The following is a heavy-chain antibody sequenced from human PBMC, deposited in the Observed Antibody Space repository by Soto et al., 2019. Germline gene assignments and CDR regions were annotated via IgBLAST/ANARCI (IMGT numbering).Heavy chain of an antibody. CDR2: IIPILGIA. CDR1: GGAFSSYT. V-gene: IGHV1-69*02. Sequence: SVKVSCKASGGAFSSYTISWVRQAPGQGLEWMGRIIPILGIANYAQKFQGRVTITADKSTSTAYMELSSLRSEDTAVYYCASRYDYGDYVLSDYYYMDVWGKGTTVTVSS. J-gene: IGHJ6*03. CDR3: ASRYDYGDYVLSDYYYMDV. D-gene: IGHD4-17*01.